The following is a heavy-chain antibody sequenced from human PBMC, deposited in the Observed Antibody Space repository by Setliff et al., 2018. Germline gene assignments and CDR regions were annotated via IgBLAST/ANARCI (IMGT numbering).Heavy chain of an antibody. Sequence: SETLSLTCSVSGGSVDRDYWSWIRQSPGKGLEWIGYIYDTGSTNSDPSLKSRVTMSIDTSKNQFSLQLSSVSDGDTAVYSCARDQFSSGWYGPPESYFDCWGQGIQVTVSS. CDR3: ARDQFSSGWYGPPESYFDC. CDR1: GGSVDRDY. D-gene: IGHD6-19*01. CDR2: IYDTGST. J-gene: IGHJ4*02. V-gene: IGHV4-59*02.